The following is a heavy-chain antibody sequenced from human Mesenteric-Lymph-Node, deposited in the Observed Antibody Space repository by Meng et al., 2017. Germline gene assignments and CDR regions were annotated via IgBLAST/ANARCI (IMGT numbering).Heavy chain of an antibody. CDR3: ARDLFRKSSGYDSGY. D-gene: IGHD5-12*01. Sequence: GESLKISCAASGFTFDDYGMSWVRQAPGKGLEWVSGINWNGGSTGYADSVKGRFTISRDNAKNSLYLQMNSLRAEDTAVYYCARDLFRKSSGYDSGYWGQGTLVTVSS. J-gene: IGHJ4*02. CDR1: GFTFDDYG. V-gene: IGHV3-20*04. CDR2: INWNGGST.